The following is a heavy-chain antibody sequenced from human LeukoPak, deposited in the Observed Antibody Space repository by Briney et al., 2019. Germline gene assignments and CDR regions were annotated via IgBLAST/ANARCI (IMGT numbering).Heavy chain of an antibody. J-gene: IGHJ4*02. Sequence: SETLSLTCTVSGGSISSYYWSWIRQPPGKGLEWIGYIYYSGSTNYNPSLKSRVTISVDTSKNQFSLKLTSLNAADTAVYYCAREGPIRFLAQLDYWGQGTLVTVSS. CDR1: GGSISSYY. CDR2: IYYSGST. D-gene: IGHD3-3*01. V-gene: IGHV4-59*12. CDR3: AREGPIRFLAQLDY.